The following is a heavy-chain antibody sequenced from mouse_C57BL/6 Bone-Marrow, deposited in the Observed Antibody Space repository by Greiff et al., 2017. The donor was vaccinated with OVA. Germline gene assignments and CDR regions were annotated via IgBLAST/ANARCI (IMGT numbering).Heavy chain of an antibody. J-gene: IGHJ3*01. CDR2: INPNNGGT. V-gene: IGHV1-26*01. CDR1: GYTFTDYY. D-gene: IGHD2-5*01. Sequence: VQLQQSGPELVKPGASVKISCKASGYTFTDYYMNWVKQSHGKSLEWIGDINPNNGGTSYNQKFKGKATLTVEKSSSTAYMELRSLTSEDSAVYYFARESNYAWFAYWGQGTLVTVSA. CDR3: ARESNYAWFAY.